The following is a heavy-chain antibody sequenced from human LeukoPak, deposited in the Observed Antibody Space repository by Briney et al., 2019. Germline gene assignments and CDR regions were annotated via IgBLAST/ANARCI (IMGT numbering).Heavy chain of an antibody. Sequence: ASVKVSCKASGYTFTSSFMHWVRQAPGQGLEWMGIINPSGGSPSCAQKFQGRVTMTRDTSTSTVYMELSSLRSEDTAVYYCALTTDGGYYFDYWGQGTLVTVSS. CDR1: GYTFTSSF. J-gene: IGHJ4*02. D-gene: IGHD4-17*01. CDR2: INPSGGSP. CDR3: ALTTDGGYYFDY. V-gene: IGHV1-46*01.